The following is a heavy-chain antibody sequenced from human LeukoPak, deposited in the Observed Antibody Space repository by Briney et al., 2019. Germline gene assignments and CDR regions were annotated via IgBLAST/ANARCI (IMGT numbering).Heavy chain of an antibody. Sequence: TSETLSLTCTVSGGSISSSSYYWGWIRQPPGKGLEWIGSIYYSGSTYYNPSLKSRVTISVDKSKNQFSLKLSSVTAADTAVYYCRSTGYSSSWYTPDYWGQGTLVTVSS. D-gene: IGHD6-13*01. J-gene: IGHJ4*02. CDR2: IYYSGST. V-gene: IGHV4-39*07. CDR1: GGSISSSSYY. CDR3: RSTGYSSSWYTPDY.